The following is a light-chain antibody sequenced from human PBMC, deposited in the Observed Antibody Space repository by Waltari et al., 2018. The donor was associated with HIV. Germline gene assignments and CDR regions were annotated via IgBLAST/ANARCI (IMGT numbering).Light chain of an antibody. CDR1: QSVSSSY. J-gene: IGKJ2*03. CDR2: GAS. CDR3: QQNAGSPPYS. Sequence: ELVLTQSPGTLSLSPVERATLSCRASQSVSSSYLAWYQQKPGQAPRLLMYGASSRATGIPDRFSGSGSGTDFTLTISRLEPEDFAVYYCQQNAGSPPYSFGQGTKLESK. V-gene: IGKV3-20*01.